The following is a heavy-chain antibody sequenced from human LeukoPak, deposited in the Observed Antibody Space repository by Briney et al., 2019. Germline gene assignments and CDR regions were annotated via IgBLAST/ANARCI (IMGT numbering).Heavy chain of an antibody. Sequence: PSETLSLTCTVSDGSISSYYWSWIRQPPGKGLDWIGYIYNSGSTNYNPSLKSRVTISVDTSKNQFSLNLTSVTAADTAVYYCARRHYYGSGSPTDGMDVWGQGTTVTVSS. CDR1: DGSISSYY. CDR2: IYNSGST. V-gene: IGHV4-59*08. CDR3: ARRHYYGSGSPTDGMDV. J-gene: IGHJ6*02. D-gene: IGHD3-10*01.